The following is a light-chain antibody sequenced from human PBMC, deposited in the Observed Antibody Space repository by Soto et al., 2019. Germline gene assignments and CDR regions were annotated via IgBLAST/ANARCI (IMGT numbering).Light chain of an antibody. CDR1: QGIKND. Sequence: AIQMTQSPSSLSASVGDRVTITCRASQGIKNDLGWYQQKPGKAPKLLISAASSLESGVPSRFSGSGSGTDFTLTITSLQPEDFATYYCLQDYNYPFYFGGWTRVEVK. CDR3: LQDYNYPFY. V-gene: IGKV1-6*01. CDR2: AAS. J-gene: IGKJ4*01.